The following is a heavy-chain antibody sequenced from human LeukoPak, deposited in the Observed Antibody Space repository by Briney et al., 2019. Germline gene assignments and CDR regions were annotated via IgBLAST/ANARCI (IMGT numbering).Heavy chain of an antibody. CDR2: INHSGST. CDR3: ARVEGAVQLWYFDL. V-gene: IGHV4-34*01. CDR1: GGSFSGYY. J-gene: IGHJ2*01. D-gene: IGHD1-1*01. Sequence: PSETLSLTCAVYGGSFSGYYWSWIRQPPGKGLEWIGEINHSGSTNYNPSLKSRVTISVDTSKNQFSLKLSSVTAADTAVYYCARVEGAVQLWYFDLWGRGTLVTVSS.